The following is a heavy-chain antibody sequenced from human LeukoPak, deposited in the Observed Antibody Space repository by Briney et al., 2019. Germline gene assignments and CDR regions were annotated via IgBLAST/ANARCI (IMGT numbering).Heavy chain of an antibody. CDR1: GFTFSSYG. CDR3: AKPSPVPVWNYFDY. CDR2: MQSDGINK. J-gene: IGHJ4*02. V-gene: IGHV3-30*02. D-gene: IGHD1-1*01. Sequence: GGSLRLPCAASGFTFSSYGMYWVRQAPGTGLEWVAYMQSDGINKYYGDSVKGRFTISRDNSKNTLYLQMNSLRGEDTAVYFCAKPSPVPVWNYFDYWGQGTQVTVSS.